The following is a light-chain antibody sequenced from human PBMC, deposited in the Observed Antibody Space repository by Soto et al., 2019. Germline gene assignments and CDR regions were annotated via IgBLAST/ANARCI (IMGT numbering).Light chain of an antibody. CDR3: HQYGASPQT. J-gene: IGKJ1*01. Sequence: EIVLTQSPGTLSLSPGERATLSCRASQSVSNYLAWYQRKPGQAPRLLIYGASSRATGIPDRFSGSGSGTDFTLTISRLEPEDFAVYYCHQYGASPQTFGQGTKVDIK. CDR1: QSVSNY. CDR2: GAS. V-gene: IGKV3-20*01.